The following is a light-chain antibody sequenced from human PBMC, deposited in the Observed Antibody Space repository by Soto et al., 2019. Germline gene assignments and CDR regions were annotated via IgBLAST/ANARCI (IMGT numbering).Light chain of an antibody. V-gene: IGKV3-15*01. Sequence: EIVLTQSPATLSVSPGERATLSCRASQSISSNLAWYQQKPGQAPRLLIYGPSTRATGVPARFSGSGSGTEFTLTISSLQSGDFAMYYCQQYTHWPVWSFGQGTKVEIK. CDR2: GPS. CDR1: QSISSN. CDR3: QQYTHWPVWS. J-gene: IGKJ1*01.